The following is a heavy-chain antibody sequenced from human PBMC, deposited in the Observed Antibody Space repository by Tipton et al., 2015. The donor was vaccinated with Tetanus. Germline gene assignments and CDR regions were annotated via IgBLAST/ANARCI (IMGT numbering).Heavy chain of an antibody. J-gene: IGHJ6*02. CDR2: ISWNSGSI. D-gene: IGHD2-21*02. V-gene: IGHV3-9*01. CDR3: AKDTGVTPHYGMDV. Sequence: SLRLSCAASGFTFDDYAMHWVRQAPGKGLEWVSGISWNSGSIGYADSVKGRFTISRDNAKNSLYLQMNSLRAEGTALYYCAKDTGVTPHYGMDVWGQGTTVTVSS. CDR1: GFTFDDYA.